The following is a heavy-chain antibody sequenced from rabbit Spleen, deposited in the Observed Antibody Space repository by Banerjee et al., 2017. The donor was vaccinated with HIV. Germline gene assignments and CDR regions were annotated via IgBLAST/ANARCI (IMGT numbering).Heavy chain of an antibody. CDR2: IDPVFDAA. CDR3: ARDLTGVIGWNFGW. J-gene: IGHJ6*01. V-gene: IGHV1S47*01. D-gene: IGHD4-1*01. Sequence: QEQLVESGGGLVKPEGSLKLSCTASGFSFSNYGVSWVRQAPGKGLEWIGYIDPVFDAAYYATWVNGRFTISSHNAQNTLYLQLNSLTAADTATYFCARDLTGVIGWNFGWWGQGTLVTVS. CDR1: GFSFSNYG.